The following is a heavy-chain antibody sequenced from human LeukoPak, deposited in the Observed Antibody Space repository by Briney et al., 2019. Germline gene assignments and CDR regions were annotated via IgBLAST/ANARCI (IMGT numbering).Heavy chain of an antibody. D-gene: IGHD2-21*01. CDR1: GGSISSSAYF. J-gene: IGHJ4*02. Sequence: SETLSLTCTVSGGSISSSAYFWAWIRQPPGKGLEWIGNVYYSGTTFYNPSLKSRVTISVDTSKNQFSLNLTSLTAADTAVYHCARRIPGFSFDYWGQGNLVTVSS. V-gene: IGHV4-39*01. CDR2: VYYSGTT. CDR3: ARRIPGFSFDY.